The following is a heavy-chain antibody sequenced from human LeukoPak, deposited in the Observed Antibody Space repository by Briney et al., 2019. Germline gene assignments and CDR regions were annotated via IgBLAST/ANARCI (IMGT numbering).Heavy chain of an antibody. D-gene: IGHD2-21*01. CDR1: GGSISGYY. Sequence: PSETLSLICSVSGGSISGYYWSWIRQPPGKELEWIGCIYYSGSTNYNPSLKSRVTISLDTSKNQFSLKLSSVTPADTAVYYCARYSNAYAGARWFDHWGQGTLVTVS. CDR3: ARYSNAYAGARWFDH. V-gene: IGHV4-59*01. J-gene: IGHJ5*02. CDR2: IYYSGST.